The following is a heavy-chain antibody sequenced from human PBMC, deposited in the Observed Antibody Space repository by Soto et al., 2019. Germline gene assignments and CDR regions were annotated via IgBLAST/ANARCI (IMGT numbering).Heavy chain of an antibody. Sequence: QVQLVQSGAEVKKPGSSVKVSCKASGGTFSSYAISWVRQAPGQGLEWMGGIIPIFGTANYAQKFQGRVTLTADEAPSTADVALSSLRSEDTAVYYCARWDYCGSGRRVGGWFGPWGQGTLVTVSS. V-gene: IGHV1-69*01. CDR1: GGTFSSYA. J-gene: IGHJ5*02. D-gene: IGHD3-10*01. CDR2: IIPIFGTA. CDR3: ARWDYCGSGRRVGGWFGP.